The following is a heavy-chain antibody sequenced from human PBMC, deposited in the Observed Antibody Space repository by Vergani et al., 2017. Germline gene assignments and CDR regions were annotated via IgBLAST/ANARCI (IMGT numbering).Heavy chain of an antibody. CDR2: INHSGST. CDR1: GGSFSGYY. J-gene: IGHJ5*02. Sequence: QVQLQQWGAGLLKPSETLSLTCAVYGGSFSGYYWSWIRQPPGKGLEWIGEINHSGSTNYNPSLKSRVTISVDTSKNQFSLKLSSVTAADTAVYYCARQACAPYGGAQGNWFDPWGQGTLVTVSS. V-gene: IGHV4-34*01. D-gene: IGHD4-23*01. CDR3: ARQACAPYGGAQGNWFDP.